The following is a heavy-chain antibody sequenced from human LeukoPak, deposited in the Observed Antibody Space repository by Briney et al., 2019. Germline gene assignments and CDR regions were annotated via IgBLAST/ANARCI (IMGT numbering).Heavy chain of an antibody. Sequence: ASVKVSCKASGYTFTSYGISWVRQAPGQGLEWMGWISAYNGNTNYAQKLQGRVTMTTDTSTSTAYMELRSLRSDDTAVYYYARSPPWFGDPRKYYFDYWGQGTLVTVSS. CDR3: ARSPPWFGDPRKYYFDY. V-gene: IGHV1-18*01. CDR1: GYTFTSYG. D-gene: IGHD3-10*01. J-gene: IGHJ4*02. CDR2: ISAYNGNT.